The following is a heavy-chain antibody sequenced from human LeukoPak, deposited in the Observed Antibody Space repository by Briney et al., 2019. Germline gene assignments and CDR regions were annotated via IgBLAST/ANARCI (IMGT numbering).Heavy chain of an antibody. Sequence: GGSLRLSCAASGFTFSSSGMTWVRQAPGKGLEWVSYISSSGSTIYYADSVKGRFTISRDNAKNSLYLQMNSLRAEDTAVYYCAELGITMIGGVWGKGTTVTISS. CDR2: ISSSGSTI. CDR3: AELGITMIGGV. V-gene: IGHV3-48*03. J-gene: IGHJ6*04. D-gene: IGHD3-10*02. CDR1: GFTFSSSG.